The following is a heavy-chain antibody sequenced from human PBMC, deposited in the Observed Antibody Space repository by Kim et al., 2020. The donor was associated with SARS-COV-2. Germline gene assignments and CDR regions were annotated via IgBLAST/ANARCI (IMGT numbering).Heavy chain of an antibody. V-gene: IGHV3-53*01. J-gene: IGHJ4*02. Sequence: GGSLRLSCAASGLTVSSNYMSWVRQAPGKGLEWVSILYSGGSTYYADSVKGRFTISRDDSKNTLYLQMNSLRVEDTAVYYCVRDRVPYDSYWYYFDYWGQGTQVTVSS. D-gene: IGHD1-26*01. CDR1: GLTVSSNY. CDR2: LYSGGST. CDR3: VRDRVPYDSYWYYFDY.